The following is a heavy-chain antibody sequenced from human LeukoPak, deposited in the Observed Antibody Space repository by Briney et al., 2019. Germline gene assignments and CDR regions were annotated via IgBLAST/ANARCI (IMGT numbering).Heavy chain of an antibody. Sequence: PGGSQRLSCAASGFTFSSYWMSWVRQAPGKGLVWVSRINTDGSSTSYADSVKGRFTISRDNAKNTLYLQMNSLRAEDTAVYYCARIYSNYAPPNYWGQGTLVTVSS. J-gene: IGHJ4*02. D-gene: IGHD4-11*01. V-gene: IGHV3-74*01. CDR2: INTDGSST. CDR3: ARIYSNYAPPNY. CDR1: GFTFSSYW.